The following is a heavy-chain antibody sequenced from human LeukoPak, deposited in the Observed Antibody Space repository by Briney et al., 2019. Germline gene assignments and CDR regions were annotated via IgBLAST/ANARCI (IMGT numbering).Heavy chain of an antibody. D-gene: IGHD4-11*01. V-gene: IGHV3-21*01. CDR1: GFTFDTYS. CDR2: ITGRSSSI. Sequence: GGSLRISCAASGFTFDTYSMSWVRQAPGKGLEWVSSITGRSSSIYYTDSVKGRFTISRDNAQNSLYLQMNSLRVEDTAVYYCARGDNNFDWFDPWGQGTLVTVSS. CDR3: ARGDNNFDWFDP. J-gene: IGHJ5*02.